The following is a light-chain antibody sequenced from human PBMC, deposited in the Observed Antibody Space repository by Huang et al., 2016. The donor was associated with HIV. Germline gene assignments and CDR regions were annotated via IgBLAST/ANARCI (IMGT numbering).Light chain of an antibody. V-gene: IGKV1-5*03. CDR2: QAS. CDR3: QQYDTYPMYT. J-gene: IGKJ2*01. CDR1: KNVASW. Sequence: DTQITQSLPPLSGSVGDRVSIQCRASKNVASWVAWYQQIPGRAPKLLIYQASVLDSGAPPRFSGSGSGTEFTLTIANLQPDDSATYFCQQYDTYPMYTFGQGTKLEIK.